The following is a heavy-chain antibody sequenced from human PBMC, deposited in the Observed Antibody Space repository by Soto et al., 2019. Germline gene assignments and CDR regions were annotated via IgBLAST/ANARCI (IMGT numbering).Heavy chain of an antibody. D-gene: IGHD4-4*01. J-gene: IGHJ4*02. Sequence: QVQLQQSGPGLVKPSQTLSLTCAISGDSVSSNSAAWNWIRQSPSRGLEWLGRTYYRSKWYNDYAVSVKSRIPINPDTSKNQFSLQLNSVTPEDTAVYYCAGDGRMSVPNNLRFDNWAQGTLVTVSS. CDR2: TYYRSKWYN. CDR3: AGDGRMSVPNNLRFDN. CDR1: GDSVSSNSAA. V-gene: IGHV6-1*01.